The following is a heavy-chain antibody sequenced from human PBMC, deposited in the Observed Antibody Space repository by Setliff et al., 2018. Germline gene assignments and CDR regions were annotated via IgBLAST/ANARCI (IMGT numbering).Heavy chain of an antibody. D-gene: IGHD2-21*01. CDR3: ARVRRVVIAYYYYMDV. Sequence: SETLSLTCAVYGGSFSGYHWSWIRQPPGKGLEWIGEINHSGSTNYNPSLKSRVTISVDTSKNQFSLKLSSVTAADTAVYYCARVRRVVIAYYYYMDVWGKGTTVTVSS. CDR2: INHSGST. J-gene: IGHJ6*03. CDR1: GGSFSGYH. V-gene: IGHV4-34*01.